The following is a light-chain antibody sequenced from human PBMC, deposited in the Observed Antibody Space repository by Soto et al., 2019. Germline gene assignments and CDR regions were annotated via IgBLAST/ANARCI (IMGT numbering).Light chain of an antibody. J-gene: IGLJ2*01. CDR2: GNT. CDR3: QSYDISLSVSVV. Sequence: QSVLTQPPSLSGAQGQRVTISCTGSSSNIGAGYDVQWYQQLPGAAPRLLIFGNTNRPSGVPDRFSGSRSGTSASLAISGLQAEDEADYYCQSYDISLSVSVVFGGGTKVTVL. CDR1: SSNIGAGYD. V-gene: IGLV1-40*01.